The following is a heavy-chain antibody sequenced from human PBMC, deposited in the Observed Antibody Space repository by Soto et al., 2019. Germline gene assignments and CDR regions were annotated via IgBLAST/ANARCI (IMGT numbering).Heavy chain of an antibody. V-gene: IGHV3-13*04. J-gene: IGHJ4*02. CDR3: ARGTYYYGSGSPRTNYFDY. D-gene: IGHD3-10*01. CDR2: IGTAGDT. CDR1: GFTFSSYD. Sequence: EVQVVESGGGLVQPGGSLRLSCAASGFTFSSYDMHWVRQATGKGLEWVSAIGTAGDTYYPGSVKGRFTISRENAKNSLYLQMNSLRAGDTAVYYCARGTYYYGSGSPRTNYFDYWGQGTLVTVSS.